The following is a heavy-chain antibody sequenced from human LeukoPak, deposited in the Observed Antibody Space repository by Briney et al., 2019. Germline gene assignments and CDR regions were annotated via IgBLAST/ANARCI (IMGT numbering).Heavy chain of an antibody. Sequence: ASVKVSCKASGYTFTGYYMHWVRQAPGQGLEWMGWINPNSGGTNYAQKFQGRVTMTRDTSINTAYMELSRLRSDDTAVYYCARLRGAYPGFDPWGQGTLVTVSS. CDR3: ARLRGAYPGFDP. J-gene: IGHJ5*02. V-gene: IGHV1-2*02. CDR1: GYTFTGYY. CDR2: INPNSGGT.